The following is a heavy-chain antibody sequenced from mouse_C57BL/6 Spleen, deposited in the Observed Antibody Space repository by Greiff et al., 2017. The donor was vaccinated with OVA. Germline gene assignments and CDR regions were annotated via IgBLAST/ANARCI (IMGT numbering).Heavy chain of an antibody. V-gene: IGHV1-69*01. CDR2: IDPSDSYT. CDR3: ARVDSNYGFAY. J-gene: IGHJ3*01. D-gene: IGHD2-5*01. CDR1: GYTFTSYW. Sequence: QVQLQQPGAELVMPGASVKLSCKASGYTFTSYWMHWVKQRPGQGLEWIGEIDPSDSYTNYNQKFKGKATLTVDKSSSTAYMQLSRLTSEDAAGYYGARVDSNYGFAYWGQGTLVTVSA.